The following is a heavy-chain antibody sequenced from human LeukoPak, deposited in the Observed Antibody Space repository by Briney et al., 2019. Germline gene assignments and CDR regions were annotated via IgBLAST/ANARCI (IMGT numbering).Heavy chain of an antibody. Sequence: GGSLRLSCAASGFTFSDYAMHWVRQAPGKGLEFVSAISGSGGSTYYAYSVKGRFIISRDNSKNTLYLQMGSLSAEDMAVYYCARNDYFYYYGLDVWGQGTTVTVSS. J-gene: IGHJ6*02. CDR3: ARNDYFYYYGLDV. CDR1: GFTFSDYA. V-gene: IGHV3-64*01. CDR2: ISGSGGST.